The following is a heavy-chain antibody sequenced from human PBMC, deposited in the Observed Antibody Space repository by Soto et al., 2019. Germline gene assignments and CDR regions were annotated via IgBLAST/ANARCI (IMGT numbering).Heavy chain of an antibody. CDR3: ARDIVVVSFAFDI. CDR2: ISYDGSNK. D-gene: IGHD2-2*01. CDR1: GFTFSSYA. V-gene: IGHV3-30-3*01. J-gene: IGHJ3*02. Sequence: QVQLVESGGGVVQPGRSLRLSCAASGFTFSSYAMHWVRQAPGKGLEWVAVISYDGSNKYYADSVKGRFTISRDNSKNTLYLQMNSLRAEDTAVYYCARDIVVVSFAFDIWGQGTMVTVSS.